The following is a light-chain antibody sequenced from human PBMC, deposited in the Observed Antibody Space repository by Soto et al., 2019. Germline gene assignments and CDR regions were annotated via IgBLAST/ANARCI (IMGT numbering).Light chain of an antibody. V-gene: IGKV1-5*01. Sequence: DIQMTQSPSTLSASVGDRVTITCRASQSISSWLAWYQQKPGKAPKVLIYDASSLESGVPSRFSGSGSGTELTLTISSLQPDDSATYYCQQYTTYWTFGQGTKVDIK. CDR2: DAS. J-gene: IGKJ1*01. CDR3: QQYTTYWT. CDR1: QSISSW.